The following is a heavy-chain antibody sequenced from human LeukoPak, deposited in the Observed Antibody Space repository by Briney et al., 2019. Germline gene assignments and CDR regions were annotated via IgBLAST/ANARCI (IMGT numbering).Heavy chain of an antibody. CDR3: AKDRLGYKDY. CDR2: INDNDGST. D-gene: IGHD1-14*01. CDR1: GFTFSNYA. Sequence: GGSLRLSCAASGFTFSNYAMNWVRQAPGKGLEWVSGINDNDGSTYYADSVKGRFTISRDNSKNTLYLQMNSLRAEDTAVYYCAKDRLGYKDYWGQGTLVTVSS. J-gene: IGHJ4*02. V-gene: IGHV3-23*01.